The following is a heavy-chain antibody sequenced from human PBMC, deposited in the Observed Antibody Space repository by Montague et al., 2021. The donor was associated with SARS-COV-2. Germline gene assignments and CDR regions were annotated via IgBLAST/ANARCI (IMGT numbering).Heavy chain of an antibody. CDR3: ARASFTMVRGVTRWYFDL. D-gene: IGHD3-10*01. J-gene: IGHJ2*01. V-gene: IGHV4-59*13. Sequence: SETLSLTCTVSGGSISSYYWSWIRQPPGKGLEWIGYIYYSGSTXXXPSXXXRVTISVDTSKNQFSLKLSSVTAADTAVYYCARASFTMVRGVTRWYFDLWGRGTLVTVSS. CDR1: GGSISSYY. CDR2: IYYSGST.